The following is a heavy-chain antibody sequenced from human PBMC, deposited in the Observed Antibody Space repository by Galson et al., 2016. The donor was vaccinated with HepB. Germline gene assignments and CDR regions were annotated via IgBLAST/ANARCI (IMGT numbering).Heavy chain of an antibody. CDR3: ARGNTIYIHHQNYDSFDS. D-gene: IGHD1-7*01. Sequence: SETLSLTCVVSGGSISGYHWNWIRQSAGRELEWLGYIYDSGVTAYNPSLASRLTISVETSKNQFSLSMTSLTAADTAIYFCARGNTIYIHHQNYDSFDSWGQGTLVTVSS. V-gene: IGHV4-59*01. J-gene: IGHJ5*01. CDR2: IYDSGVT. CDR1: GGSISGYH.